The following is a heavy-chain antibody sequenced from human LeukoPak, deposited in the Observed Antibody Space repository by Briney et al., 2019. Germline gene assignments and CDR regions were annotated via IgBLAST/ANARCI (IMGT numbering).Heavy chain of an antibody. D-gene: IGHD3-16*01. V-gene: IGHV3-7*03. CDR2: INHNGNVN. J-gene: IGHJ6*02. CDR3: ARGGGLDV. CDR1: GFTFSNYA. Sequence: GGSLRLSCAASGFTFSNYAMSWVRQGPGKGLEWVASINHNGNVNYYVDSVKGRFTISRDNAKNSLYLQMSNLRAEDTAVYFCARGGGLDVWGQGATVTVSS.